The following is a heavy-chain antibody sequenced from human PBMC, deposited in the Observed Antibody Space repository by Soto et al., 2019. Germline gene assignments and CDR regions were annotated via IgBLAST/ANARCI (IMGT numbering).Heavy chain of an antibody. J-gene: IGHJ5*02. CDR3: AHIRWFGELS. CDR1: GGSISSSNW. V-gene: IGHV4-4*02. Sequence: SETLSLTCAVSGGSISSSNWWSWVRQPPGKGLEWIGEIYHSGSTNYNPSLKSRVTISVDKSKNQVVLTMTNMDPVDTATYYCAHIRWFGELSWGQGTLVTVSS. CDR2: IYHSGST. D-gene: IGHD3-10*01.